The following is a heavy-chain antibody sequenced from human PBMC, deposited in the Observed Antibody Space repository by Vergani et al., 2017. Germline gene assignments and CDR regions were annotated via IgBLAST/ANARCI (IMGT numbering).Heavy chain of an antibody. D-gene: IGHD5-12*01. CDR2: ISGSGGSE. Sequence: EVQLLESGGDLVQPGGSLRLSCAASGFTFNHYAMNWVRQAPGKGLEWVSGISGSGGSEYYAGSVKGRFTISRDSSKNTLYLQMNSLSAGDTAVYYCGKANPRNSGYVYLYYYHAMDVWGQGTTVTVSS. J-gene: IGHJ6*02. CDR3: GKANPRNSGYVYLYYYHAMDV. V-gene: IGHV3-23*01. CDR1: GFTFNHYA.